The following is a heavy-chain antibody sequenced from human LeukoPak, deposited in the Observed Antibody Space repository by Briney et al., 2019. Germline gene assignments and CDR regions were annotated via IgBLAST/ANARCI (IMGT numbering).Heavy chain of an antibody. CDR3: ARGKDYYDSSGYYYVSGTTPIDY. J-gene: IGHJ4*02. D-gene: IGHD3-22*01. CDR1: GFTFSSYS. CDR2: INHSGST. V-gene: IGHV4-34*01. Sequence: TGGSLRLSCAASGFTFSSYSMNWIRRPPGKGLEWIGEINHSGSTNYNPSLKSRVTISVDTSKNQFSLKLSSVTAADTAVYYCARGKDYYDSSGYYYVSGTTPIDYWGQGTLVTVSS.